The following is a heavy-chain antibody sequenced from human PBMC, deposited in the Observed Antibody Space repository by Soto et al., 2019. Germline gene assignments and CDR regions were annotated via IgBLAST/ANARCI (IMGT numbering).Heavy chain of an antibody. CDR2: ISAYNGNT. CDR3: ARGPLVVLNCFES. V-gene: IGHV1-18*01. Sequence: ASAKVSCKASGYTFTSYGISWVRQAPGQGLEWMGWISAYNGNTNYAQKLQGRVTMTTDKSTSTAYLELSSLRSDDTAVSYCARGPLVVLNCFESWGQGTLVTVSS. CDR1: GYTFTSYG. J-gene: IGHJ4*02.